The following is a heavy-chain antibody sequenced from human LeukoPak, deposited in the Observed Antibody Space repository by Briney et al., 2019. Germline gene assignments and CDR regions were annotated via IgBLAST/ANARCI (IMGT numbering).Heavy chain of an antibody. CDR2: IYSGGST. CDR1: GFTVSSNY. Sequence: GGSLRLSCAASGFTVSSNYMSWVRQAPGKGLEWVSVIYSGGSTYYADSVKGRFTISRDNSKNTLYLQMNSLRAEDTAVYYCARDNYRGVPAAIWPVFDYWGQGTLVTVSS. CDR3: ARDNYRGVPAAIWPVFDY. J-gene: IGHJ4*02. V-gene: IGHV3-66*01. D-gene: IGHD2-2*01.